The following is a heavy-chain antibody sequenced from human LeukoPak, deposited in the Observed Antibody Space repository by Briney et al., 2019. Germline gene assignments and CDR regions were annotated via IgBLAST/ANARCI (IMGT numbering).Heavy chain of an antibody. D-gene: IGHD3-10*01. CDR1: GGSISSYY. CDR3: ARGRRDYYGSGHFDY. Sequence: SETLSLTCTVSGGSISSYYWSWIRQPPGKGLEWIGYIYYSGSTNYNPSLKSRVTISVDTSKNQFSLKLSSVTAADTAVYYCARGRRDYYGSGHFDYWGQGTLVTVSS. V-gene: IGHV4-59*01. J-gene: IGHJ4*02. CDR2: IYYSGST.